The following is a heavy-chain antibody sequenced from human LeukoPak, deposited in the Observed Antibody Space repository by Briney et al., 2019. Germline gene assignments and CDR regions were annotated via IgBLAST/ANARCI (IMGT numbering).Heavy chain of an antibody. Sequence: GGSLRLSCAASGFTFSSYWMSWVRQAPGTGLEWVANIKQDGSEKYYVDSVKGRFTISRDNAKNSLYLQMNSLRAEDTAVYYCARGDYGSGSIYYYYYMDVWGKGTTVTVSS. CDR2: IKQDGSEK. CDR3: ARGDYGSGSIYYYYYMDV. CDR1: GFTFSSYW. J-gene: IGHJ6*03. D-gene: IGHD3-10*01. V-gene: IGHV3-7*01.